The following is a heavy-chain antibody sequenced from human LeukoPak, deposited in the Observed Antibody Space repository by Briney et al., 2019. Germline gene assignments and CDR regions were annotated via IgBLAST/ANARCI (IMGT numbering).Heavy chain of an antibody. CDR2: IRYDGSNK. CDR3: AKDPTMIRGLDAFDI. D-gene: IGHD3-10*01. CDR1: GFTFSSYG. Sequence: GGSLRLSCAASGFTFSSYGMHWVRQAPGKGLEWVAFIRYDGSNKYYADSVKGRFTISRDNSKNTLYLQMNSLRAEDTAVYYCAKDPTMIRGLDAFDIWGQGTMVTVSS. J-gene: IGHJ3*02. V-gene: IGHV3-30*02.